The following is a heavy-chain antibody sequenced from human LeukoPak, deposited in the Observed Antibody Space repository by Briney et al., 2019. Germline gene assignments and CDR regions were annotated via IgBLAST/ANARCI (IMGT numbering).Heavy chain of an antibody. Sequence: PGGSLRLSCKGSGYSFSNYWIGWVRQMPGKGLEWMGIIYPGDSDTRYSPSFQGQVTISVDESINTAYPQWSSLEASDTAMYYCARQYGRPFDYWGQGTLVTVSS. CDR3: ARQYGRPFDY. CDR2: IYPGDSDT. V-gene: IGHV5-51*01. CDR1: GYSFSNYW. D-gene: IGHD4-17*01. J-gene: IGHJ4*02.